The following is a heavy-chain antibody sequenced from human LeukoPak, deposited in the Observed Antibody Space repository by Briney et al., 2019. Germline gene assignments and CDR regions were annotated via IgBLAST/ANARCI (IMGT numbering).Heavy chain of an antibody. D-gene: IGHD1-1*01. V-gene: IGHV3-30*02. Sequence: GGSLRLSCAASGFTFSSYGIHWLRQAPGKGLEWVTFIGYDGSKKYYADSVKGRFTISRDNSKNTLYLQMNSLRAEDTAVYYCAKDRPDWTFDYWGQGTLVTVSS. J-gene: IGHJ4*02. CDR1: GFTFSSYG. CDR3: AKDRPDWTFDY. CDR2: IGYDGSKK.